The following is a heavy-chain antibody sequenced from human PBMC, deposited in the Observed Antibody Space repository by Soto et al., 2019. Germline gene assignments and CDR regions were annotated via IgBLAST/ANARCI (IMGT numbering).Heavy chain of an antibody. Sequence: PSETLSLTCAVSGGSITSYYWSWIRQPPGKGLEWIGYIYSSGTTKYSPSLKSRVTISVDTSKNQFSLKLRSVTAADTAAYYCARGISLIVEVHRDAPDKYYFDSWSQGTLVTVSS. CDR3: ARGISLIVEVHRDAPDKYYFDS. CDR2: IYSSGTT. CDR1: GGSITSYY. V-gene: IGHV4-59*12. J-gene: IGHJ4*02. D-gene: IGHD2-15*01.